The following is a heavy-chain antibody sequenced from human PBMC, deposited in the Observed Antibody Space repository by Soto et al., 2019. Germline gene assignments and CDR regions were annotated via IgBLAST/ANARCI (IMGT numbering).Heavy chain of an antibody. Sequence: TLSLTCFCSCCTTISDDSHRRWNRQQPGKGLEWLGYIYYSGIAYYNPPLKSRVTMPVETSKNQLSLKISTVSAADTPIYFWARDVTINSHYFAGWRQGPFVIGCS. CDR2: IYYSGIA. CDR3: ARDVTINSHYFAG. V-gene: IGHV4-31*03. CDR1: CCTTISDDSH. J-gene: IGHJ4*02. D-gene: IGHD4-17*01.